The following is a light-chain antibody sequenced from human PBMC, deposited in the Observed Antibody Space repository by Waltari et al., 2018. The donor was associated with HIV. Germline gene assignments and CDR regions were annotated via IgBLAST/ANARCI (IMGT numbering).Light chain of an antibody. J-gene: IGKJ1*01. V-gene: IGKV3-20*01. CDR1: QSVGTGH. CDR2: GTT. CDR3: QQFDNSPWT. Sequence: RVTLSCRASQSVGTGHLAWYQQKPGQAPRLLIYGTTARATGIPDRFSGSGSGTDFALTISRLQPEDFAVYYCQQFDNSPWTFGQGTKVEAK.